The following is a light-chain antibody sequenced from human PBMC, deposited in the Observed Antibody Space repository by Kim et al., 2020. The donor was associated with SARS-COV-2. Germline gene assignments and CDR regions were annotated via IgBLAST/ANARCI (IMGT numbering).Light chain of an antibody. Sequence: DIQMTQSPSSLSASIGDRVTITCQASHDINDCLSWYQKKPGKAPKLLIYDVSKLQIGVPSRFSGSGSGIDFAFTISSLQPEDIATYYCQQYDNLLSFGGGTKVDIK. CDR2: DVS. CDR1: HDINDC. V-gene: IGKV1-33*01. CDR3: QQYDNLLS. J-gene: IGKJ4*01.